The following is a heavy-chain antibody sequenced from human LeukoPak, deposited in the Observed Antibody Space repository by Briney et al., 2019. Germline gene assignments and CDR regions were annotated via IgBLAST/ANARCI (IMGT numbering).Heavy chain of an antibody. D-gene: IGHD3-10*01. CDR1: GFTFSSYW. J-gene: IGHJ4*02. V-gene: IGHV3-74*01. CDR2: INSDGSST. CDR3: ARDLRLWFGESPFDY. Sequence: GGSLRLSCAASGFTFSSYWMHWVRQAQGKGLGWVSRINSDGSSTSYEDSVKGRFTISRDNAKNTLYLQMNSLRAEDTAVYYCARDLRLWFGESPFDYWGQGTLVTVSS.